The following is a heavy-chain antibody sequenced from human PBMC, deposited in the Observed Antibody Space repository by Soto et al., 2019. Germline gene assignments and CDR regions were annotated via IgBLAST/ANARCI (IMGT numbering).Heavy chain of an antibody. D-gene: IGHD3-10*01. V-gene: IGHV4-31*03. CDR2: IYYSGST. J-gene: IGHJ4*02. CDR1: GGSISSGGYY. Sequence: PSETLSLTCTVSGGSISSGGYYWSWIRQHPGKGLEWIGYIYYSGSTYYNPSLKSRVTISVDTSKNQFSLKLSSVTAADTAVYYCAREIYGSGRPPGYWGQGTLVTVSS. CDR3: AREIYGSGRPPGY.